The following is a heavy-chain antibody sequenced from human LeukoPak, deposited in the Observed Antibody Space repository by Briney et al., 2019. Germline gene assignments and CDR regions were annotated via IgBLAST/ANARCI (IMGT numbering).Heavy chain of an antibody. V-gene: IGHV3-53*01. CDR2: IYTGGTT. CDR3: TKLKGWYGEGYCDH. D-gene: IGHD3-10*01. J-gene: IGHJ4*02. Sequence: PGGSLRLSCAASGCTVSTNYMSWVRQPAGKGLEWLSVIYTGGTTFYADSVKGRFTISRDNSKNTLYLQMNSLRADDTAVYYCTKLKGWYGEGYCDHWGQGTLVTVSS. CDR1: GCTVSTNY.